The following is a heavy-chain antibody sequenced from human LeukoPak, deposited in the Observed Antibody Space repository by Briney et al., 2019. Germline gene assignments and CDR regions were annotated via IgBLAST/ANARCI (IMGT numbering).Heavy chain of an antibody. V-gene: IGHV4-59*01. CDR3: ARESSYLYGMDV. CDR2: IYYSGST. Sequence: SETLSLTCTVSGGSISSYYWSWIRQPPGKGLEWIGYIYYSGSTNYNPSLKSRVTISVDTSKNQFSLKLSSVTAADTAVYYCARESSYLYGMDVWGQGTTVTVSS. J-gene: IGHJ6*02. CDR1: GGSISSYY.